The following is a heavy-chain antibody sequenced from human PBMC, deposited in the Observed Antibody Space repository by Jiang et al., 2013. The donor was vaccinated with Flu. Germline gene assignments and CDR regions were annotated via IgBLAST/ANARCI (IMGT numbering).Heavy chain of an antibody. Sequence: GAEVKKPGSSVKVSCKASGGTFSSYASAGCDRPLDKGLSGWEGSSLSLGTANYAQKFQGRVTITADESTSTAYMELSSLRSEDTAVYYCARDYLYYYDSSGSGYWGQGTLVTVSS. D-gene: IGHD3-22*01. CDR3: ARDYLYYYDSSGSGY. CDR1: GGTFSSYA. CDR2: SSLSLGTA. J-gene: IGHJ4*02. V-gene: IGHV1-69*01.